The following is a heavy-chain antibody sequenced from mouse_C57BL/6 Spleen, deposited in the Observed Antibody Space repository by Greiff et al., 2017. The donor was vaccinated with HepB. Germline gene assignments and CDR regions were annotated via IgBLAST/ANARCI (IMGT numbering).Heavy chain of an antibody. V-gene: IGHV1-54*01. D-gene: IGHD1-1*01. J-gene: IGHJ4*01. CDR2: INPGSGGT. CDR1: GYAFTNYL. CDR3: ARGTVVAGYYAMDY. Sequence: VKLQESGAELVRPGTSVKVSCKASGYAFTNYLIEWVKQRPGQGLEWIGVINPGSGGTNYNEKFKGKATLTADKSSSTAYMQLSSLTSEDSAVYFCARGTVVAGYYAMDYWGQGTSVTVSS.